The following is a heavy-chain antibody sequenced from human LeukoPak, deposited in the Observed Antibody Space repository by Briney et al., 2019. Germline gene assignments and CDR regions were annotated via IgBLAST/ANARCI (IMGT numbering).Heavy chain of an antibody. CDR1: GGSVGSAGYY. D-gene: IGHD1-26*01. Sequence: SEILSLTCTVSGGSVGSAGYYWSWIRQPPGGGLEWIGYIYYIRNTNYNPSLKSRVTMSLDPSKNQFSLKLNSVTAADTAVYYCARTQSQSGSYRYYFGYWGQGTLVTVSS. V-gene: IGHV4-61*08. CDR3: ARTQSQSGSYRYYFGY. CDR2: IYYIRNT. J-gene: IGHJ4*02.